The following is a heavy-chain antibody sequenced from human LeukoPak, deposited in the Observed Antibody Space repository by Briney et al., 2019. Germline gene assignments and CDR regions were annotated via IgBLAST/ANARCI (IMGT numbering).Heavy chain of an antibody. D-gene: IGHD6-19*01. Sequence: GGSLRLSCAASGFTFSSYGMHWVRQAPGKGLEWVSSISSSSSYIYYADSVKGRFTISRDNAKNSLYLQMNSLRAEDTAVYYCAREVRREQWLYADYYYYYMDVWGKGTTVTVSS. CDR1: GFTFSSYG. CDR2: ISSSSSYI. J-gene: IGHJ6*03. CDR3: AREVRREQWLYADYYYYYMDV. V-gene: IGHV3-21*01.